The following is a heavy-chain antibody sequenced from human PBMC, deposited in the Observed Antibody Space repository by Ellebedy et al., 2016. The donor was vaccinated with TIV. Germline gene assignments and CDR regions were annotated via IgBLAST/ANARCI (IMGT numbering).Heavy chain of an antibody. J-gene: IGHJ1*01. Sequence: MPSETLSLTCAVYGESFSGNYWSWIRQPPGKGLEWIGYIYSSETTSYNPSLKSRVTIAADTSKNQVSLKLTSVTAADTAIYFCVRHRVSTSMYWGQGSLVTVSS. CDR3: VRHRVSTSMY. CDR1: GESFSGNY. CDR2: IYSSETT. D-gene: IGHD2-8*01. V-gene: IGHV4-59*08.